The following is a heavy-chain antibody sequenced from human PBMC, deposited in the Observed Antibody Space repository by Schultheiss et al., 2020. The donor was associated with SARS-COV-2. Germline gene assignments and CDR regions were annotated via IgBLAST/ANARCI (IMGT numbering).Heavy chain of an antibody. CDR1: GGSFSDHY. Sequence: SQTLSLTCAVYGGSFSDHYWSWIRQHPGKGLEWIGSIYYSGSTYYNPSLKSRVTISVDTSKNQFSLKLSSVTAADTAVYYCAKDNGWEQWLPPFDYWGQGTLVTVSS. CDR2: IYYSGST. J-gene: IGHJ4*02. V-gene: IGHV4-34*01. CDR3: AKDNGWEQWLPPFDY. D-gene: IGHD6-19*01.